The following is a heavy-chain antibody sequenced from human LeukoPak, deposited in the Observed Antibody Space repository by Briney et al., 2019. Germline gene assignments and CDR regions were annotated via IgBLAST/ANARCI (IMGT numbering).Heavy chain of an antibody. CDR3: ASSLFGGSYSLAN. Sequence: PSETLSLTCTVSGGSISSYYWSWIRQPPGKGLEWIGYMHYSGSTNYNPSLKSRVTMSADTSKNQFSLKLNSVTTADTAVYYCASSLFGGSYSLANWGQGTLVTVSS. J-gene: IGHJ4*02. D-gene: IGHD1-26*01. V-gene: IGHV4-59*01. CDR1: GGSISSYY. CDR2: MHYSGST.